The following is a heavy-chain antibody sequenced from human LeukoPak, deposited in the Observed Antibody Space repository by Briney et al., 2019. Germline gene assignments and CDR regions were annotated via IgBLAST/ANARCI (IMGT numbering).Heavy chain of an antibody. CDR2: IYPGDSDT. V-gene: IGHV5-51*01. CDR1: GYSFTSYW. J-gene: IGHJ4*02. D-gene: IGHD2-15*01. CDR3: ARRPCSGGSCYLSYFDY. Sequence: GESLKISCKGSGYSFTSYWIGWVRQMPGKGLEWMGIIYPGDSDTRYSPSFQGQVTISADKSISTAYLQWSSLKASDTAMYYCARRPCSGGSCYLSYFDYWGQGTLVTVSS.